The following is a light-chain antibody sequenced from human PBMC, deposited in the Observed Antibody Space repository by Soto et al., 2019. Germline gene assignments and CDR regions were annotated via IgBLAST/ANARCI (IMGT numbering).Light chain of an antibody. Sequence: QSPLTQPAAASVTPGQRVTISCSGSSSNIGTNYVYWYKQLPGTAPKLLIYCNDQRPSGVPDRLSGSKSGTSASLAISGLRSEDEADYYCATRDNSLSRWVFGGGTKVTVL. CDR2: CND. V-gene: IGLV1-47*02. CDR1: SSNIGTNY. CDR3: ATRDNSLSRWV. J-gene: IGLJ3*02.